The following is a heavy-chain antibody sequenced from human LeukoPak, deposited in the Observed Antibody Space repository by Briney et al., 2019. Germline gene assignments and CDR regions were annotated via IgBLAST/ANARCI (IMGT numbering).Heavy chain of an antibody. D-gene: IGHD3-22*01. Sequence: LPGGSLRLSCAASGLTFSSYAMSWVRQAPGKGLEWVSSISHTGGSTYYADAVKGRFTISRDNSKNTLSLQMTSLRAEDTAVYYCAKIRDSSGYYGGYWGQGTLVTVSS. CDR1: GLTFSSYA. CDR3: AKIRDSSGYYGGY. V-gene: IGHV3-23*01. CDR2: ISHTGGST. J-gene: IGHJ4*02.